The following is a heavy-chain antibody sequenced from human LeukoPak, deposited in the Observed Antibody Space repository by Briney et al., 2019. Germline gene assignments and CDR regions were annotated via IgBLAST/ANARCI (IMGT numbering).Heavy chain of an antibody. Sequence: SSETLSLTCTVSGGSISSSSYYWGWIRQPPGKGLEWIGSIYYSGSTYYNPSLKSRVTISVDTSKNQFSLKLSSVTAADTAVYYCARLHPNGGDDFWVQGTLVTVSS. J-gene: IGHJ4*02. CDR3: ARLHPNGGDDF. CDR2: IYYSGST. CDR1: GGSISSSSYY. D-gene: IGHD2-8*01. V-gene: IGHV4-39*01.